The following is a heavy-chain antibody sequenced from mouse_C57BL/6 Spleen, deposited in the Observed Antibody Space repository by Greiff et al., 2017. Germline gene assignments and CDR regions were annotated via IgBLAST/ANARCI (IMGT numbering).Heavy chain of an antibody. CDR3: ARGLCPDY. V-gene: IGHV1-80*01. D-gene: IGHD1-1*02. J-gene: IGHJ2*01. Sequence: VKLQESGAELVKPGASVKISCKASGYAFSSYWMNWVKQRPGKGLEWIGQIYPGDGDTNYNGKFKGKATLTADESSSTAYMQLSSLPSEDAAVYFCARGLCPDYWGQGTTLTVSS. CDR2: IYPGDGDT. CDR1: GYAFSSYW.